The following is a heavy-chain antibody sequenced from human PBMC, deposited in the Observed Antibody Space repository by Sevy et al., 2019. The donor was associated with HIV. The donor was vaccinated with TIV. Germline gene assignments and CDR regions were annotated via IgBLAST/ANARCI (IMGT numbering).Heavy chain of an antibody. D-gene: IGHD2-2*01. Sequence: LLQLRKTLSLTCTVSGDSINTYYWSWIRQPPGKGLEWIGYVSHSGNTNYNPSLKSRVSMSLDTSRNQFSLKVKSVTAADTAVYYCARLRWDLVVVPGATPGCYFDYWGQGTLVTVSS. CDR3: ARLRWDLVVVPGATPGCYFDY. J-gene: IGHJ4*02. CDR2: VSHSGNT. V-gene: IGHV4-59*08. CDR1: GDSINTYY.